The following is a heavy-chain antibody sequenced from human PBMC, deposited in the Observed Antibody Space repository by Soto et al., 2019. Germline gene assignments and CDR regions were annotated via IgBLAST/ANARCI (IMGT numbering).Heavy chain of an antibody. CDR3: ARRGGSSSGYYYYAFDV. CDR2: IYSNGDT. V-gene: IGHV4-31*03. J-gene: IGHJ6*02. Sequence: SETLSLTCSVSGDSMNSGGYYWSWIRQHPGKGLEWIGYIYSNGDTYYNPSLKSRVTISVDTSKNQFSLNLTSVTAADTAVYYCARRGGSSSGYYYYAFDVWGQGTTVTVSS. D-gene: IGHD6-6*01. CDR1: GDSMNSGGYY.